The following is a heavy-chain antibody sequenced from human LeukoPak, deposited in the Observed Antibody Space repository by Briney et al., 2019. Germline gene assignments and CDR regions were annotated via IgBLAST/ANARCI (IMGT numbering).Heavy chain of an antibody. V-gene: IGHV1-18*01. CDR3: ARSGSRAYYYYYYMDV. J-gene: IGHJ6*03. CDR1: GYTFTNYG. CDR2: ISAYNGNT. Sequence: ASLKVSCKASGYTFTNYGISWVRQAPGQGLEWMGWISAYNGNTNYAQKLQGRVTMTTDTSTSTAYMELRSLRSDDTAVYYCARSGSRAYYYYYYMDVWGKGTTVTIS. D-gene: IGHD2-2*01.